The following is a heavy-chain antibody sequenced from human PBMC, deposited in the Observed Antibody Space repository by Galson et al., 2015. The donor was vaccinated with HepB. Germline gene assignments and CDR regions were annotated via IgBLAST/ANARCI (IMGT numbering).Heavy chain of an antibody. CDR2: IKSKTDGGTT. V-gene: IGHV3-15*01. CDR1: GFTFSNAW. CDR3: TTAYYYDSSGYYARGDY. J-gene: IGHJ4*02. Sequence: SLRLSCAASGFTFSNAWMSWVRQAPGKGLEWVGRIKSKTDGGTTDYAAPVKGRFTISRDDSKNTLYLQMNSLKTEDTAVYYCTTAYYYDSSGYYARGDYWGQGTLVTVSS. D-gene: IGHD3-22*01.